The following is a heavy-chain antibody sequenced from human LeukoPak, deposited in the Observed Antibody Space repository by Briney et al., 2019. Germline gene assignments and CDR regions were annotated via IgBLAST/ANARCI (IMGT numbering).Heavy chain of an antibody. D-gene: IGHD7-27*01. V-gene: IGHV4-59*08. CDR2: IYYSGST. J-gene: IGHJ6*02. CDR1: GGSISSYY. CDR3: AAQLGTTDYYYGMDV. Sequence: PSETLSLTCTVSGGSISSYYWSWIPQPPGKGLEWIGYIYYSGSTNYNPSLKSRVTISVDTSKNQFSLKLSSVTAADAAVYYCAAQLGTTDYYYGMDVWGQGTTVTVSS.